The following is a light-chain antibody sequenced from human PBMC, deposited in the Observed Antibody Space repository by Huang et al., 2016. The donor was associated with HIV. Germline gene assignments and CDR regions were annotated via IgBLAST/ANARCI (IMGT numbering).Light chain of an antibody. J-gene: IGKJ2*01. CDR3: QQYNKWPPEYT. V-gene: IGKV3-15*01. CDR1: QRVNTN. CDR2: AAS. Sequence: VMMSQSPATLAASPGERVTLSCGASQRVNTNLAWFQQKPGQPPRNLIYAASTRATGVPARFAGSGSGTEFTLTIDSLQSDDFAVYYCQQYNKWPPEYTFGQGTRLEIK.